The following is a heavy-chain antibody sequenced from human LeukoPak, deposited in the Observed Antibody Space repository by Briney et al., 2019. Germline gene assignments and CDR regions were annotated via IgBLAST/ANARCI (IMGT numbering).Heavy chain of an antibody. CDR2: IRYDGSKK. J-gene: IGHJ4*02. CDR1: GFTFSNYG. D-gene: IGHD1-1*01. CDR3: ARTGDTERFDY. V-gene: IGHV3-33*01. Sequence: GGSLRLSCAASGFTFSNYGMHWVRQAPGKGLEWVALIRYDGSKKDYADSVKGRFTISRDNSKNTLHLQMNSLRAEDTAVYYCARTGDTERFDYWGQRTMVTVSS.